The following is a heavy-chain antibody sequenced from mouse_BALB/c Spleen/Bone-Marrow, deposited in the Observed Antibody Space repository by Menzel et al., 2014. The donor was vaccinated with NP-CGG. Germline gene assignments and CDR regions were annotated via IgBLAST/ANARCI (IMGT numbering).Heavy chain of an antibody. CDR3: ASTCYGNPFAY. D-gene: IGHD2-10*01. Sequence: EVQVVESGGGLVQPGGSLKLSCATSGFTFSDYYMYWVRQTPEKRLEWVAYISNGGGSTYYPDTVKGRFTISRDNAKNTLYLQMSRLKSEDTAMYYCASTCYGNPFAYWGQGTLVTVSA. CDR1: GFTFSDYY. CDR2: ISNGGGST. V-gene: IGHV5-12*02. J-gene: IGHJ3*01.